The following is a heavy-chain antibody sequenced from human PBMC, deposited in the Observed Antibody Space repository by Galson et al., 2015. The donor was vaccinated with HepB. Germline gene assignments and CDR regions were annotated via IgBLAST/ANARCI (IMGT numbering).Heavy chain of an antibody. V-gene: IGHV5-10-1*01. CDR2: IDPSDSYT. CDR1: GYSFTSYW. D-gene: IGHD3-22*01. J-gene: IGHJ4*02. Sequence: QSGAEVKKPGESLRISCKGSGYSFTSYWISWVRQMPGKGLEWMGRIDPSDSYTNYSPSFQGHVTISADKSISTAYLQWSSLKASDTAMYYCARQGANSSGYYALTYYFDYWGQGTLVTVSS. CDR3: ARQGANSSGYYALTYYFDY.